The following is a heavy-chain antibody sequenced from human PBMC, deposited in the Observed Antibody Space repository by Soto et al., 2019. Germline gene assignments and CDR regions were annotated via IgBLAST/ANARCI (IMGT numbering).Heavy chain of an antibody. V-gene: IGHV4-31*03. Sequence: SETLSLTCTVSGGSISSGGYDWSWIRQHPGKGLEWNGYIYYSGGTYYNPSLKSRVTLSVDTSKNQFSLKLSSVTAADTAVYYCASTYYYGSGSYYNVYWGQGTLVTVSS. CDR2: IYYSGGT. CDR1: GGSISSGGYD. J-gene: IGHJ4*02. CDR3: ASTYYYGSGSYYNVY. D-gene: IGHD3-10*01.